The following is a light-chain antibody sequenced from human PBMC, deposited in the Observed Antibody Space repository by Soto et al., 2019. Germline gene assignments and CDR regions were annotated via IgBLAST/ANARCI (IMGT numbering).Light chain of an antibody. Sequence: EIVLTQSPATLSLSPGERATLSCRASQSISSYLAWYQQKPGQAPRLLIYDASNRATGIPARFSGSGSGTDFTLTISSLELEDFADYYCQQRSNWLYTFGQGTKLEIK. CDR3: QQRSNWLYT. V-gene: IGKV3-11*01. CDR1: QSISSY. CDR2: DAS. J-gene: IGKJ2*01.